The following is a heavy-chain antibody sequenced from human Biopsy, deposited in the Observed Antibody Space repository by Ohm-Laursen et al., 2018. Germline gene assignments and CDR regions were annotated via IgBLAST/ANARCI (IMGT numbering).Heavy chain of an antibody. D-gene: IGHD2/OR15-2a*01. CDR2: VYYSGTT. CDR3: TRATNSTGWPYYYFYGMDI. V-gene: IGHV4-59*01. Sequence: SETLSLTCIVSGGSISSDWWSWIRQTPGKGLEWIGYVYYSGTTTYNPPLRSRVTISVDTSMNQISLRLQSVTAADTAIYYCTRATNSTGWPYYYFYGMDIWGQGTTVTVSS. CDR1: GGSISSDW. J-gene: IGHJ6*02.